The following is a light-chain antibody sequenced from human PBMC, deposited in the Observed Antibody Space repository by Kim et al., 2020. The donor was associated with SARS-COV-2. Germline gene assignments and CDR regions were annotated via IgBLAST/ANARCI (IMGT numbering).Light chain of an antibody. Sequence: QSALTQPPSASGSPGQSVTISCTGTSSDVGGYNYVSWYQQHPGKAPKAMIYEVSKRPSGVPGRFSGSKSGNTASLTVSGLQADDEADYYSSSYAGSDNWVFGGGTQLTVL. J-gene: IGLJ3*02. CDR2: EVS. CDR1: SSDVGGYNY. CDR3: SSYAGSDNWV. V-gene: IGLV2-8*01.